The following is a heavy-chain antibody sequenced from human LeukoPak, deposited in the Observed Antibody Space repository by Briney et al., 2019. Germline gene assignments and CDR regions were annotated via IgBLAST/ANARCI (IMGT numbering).Heavy chain of an antibody. CDR1: GFTFSNYG. V-gene: IGHV3-30*03. CDR2: ISYDGTDK. CDR3: ARAGMGY. J-gene: IGHJ4*02. D-gene: IGHD5-18*01. Sequence: PGRSLRLSCAASGFTFSNYGMNWVRQAPGKGLEWVAVISYDGTDKYYADSVKGRFTISRDNSKNTLYLQMNSLRAEDTAVYYCARAGMGYWGQGTLVTVSS.